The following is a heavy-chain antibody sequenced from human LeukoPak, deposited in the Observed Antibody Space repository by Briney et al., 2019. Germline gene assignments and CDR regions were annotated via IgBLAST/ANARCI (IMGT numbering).Heavy chain of an antibody. Sequence: GRSLRLSCAASGFTFDDYAMHWVRHAPGKGLEWVSGISWNSGSIVYADSVKGRFTISRDNAKNSLYLQMNSLRAEDMALYYCAKALESRYYYDSSGYDYWGQGTLVTVSS. CDR3: AKALESRYYYDSSGYDY. D-gene: IGHD3-22*01. J-gene: IGHJ4*02. V-gene: IGHV3-9*03. CDR2: ISWNSGSI. CDR1: GFTFDDYA.